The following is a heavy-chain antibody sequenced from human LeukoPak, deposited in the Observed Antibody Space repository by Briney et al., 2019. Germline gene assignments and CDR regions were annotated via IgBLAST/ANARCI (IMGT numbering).Heavy chain of an antibody. D-gene: IGHD6-6*01. CDR1: GYTFTSYG. J-gene: IGHJ6*03. CDR2: ISAYNGNT. CDR3: ARDSTSIAARPDYYYYMDV. V-gene: IGHV1-18*01. Sequence: ASVKVPCKASGYTFTSYGISWVRQAPGQGLEWMGWISAYNGNTNYAQKRQGRVTMTTDTSTSTAYMELRSLRSDDTAVYYCARDSTSIAARPDYYYYMDVWGKGTTVTVSS.